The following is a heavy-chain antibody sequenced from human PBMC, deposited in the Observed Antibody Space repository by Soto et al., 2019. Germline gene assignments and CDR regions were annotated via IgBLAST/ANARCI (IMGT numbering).Heavy chain of an antibody. Sequence: PSETLSLTCTVSGGSISSYYWSWIRQPPGKGLEWIGYIYYSGSTNYNPSLKSRVTISVDTSKNQFSLKLNSVTAADTAVYYCAGTYYDYVWGSLSYWGQGTLVTVSS. CDR2: IYYSGST. CDR1: GGSISSYY. V-gene: IGHV4-59*08. CDR3: AGTYYDYVWGSLSY. J-gene: IGHJ4*01. D-gene: IGHD3-16*01.